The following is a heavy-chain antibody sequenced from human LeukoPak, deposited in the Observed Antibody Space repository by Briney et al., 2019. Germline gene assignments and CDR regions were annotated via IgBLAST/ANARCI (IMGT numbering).Heavy chain of an antibody. CDR2: IYHSGST. V-gene: IGHV4-4*02. J-gene: IGHJ4*02. CDR3: ARGGSGYYYDFDY. CDR1: GGSISSSNW. D-gene: IGHD3-22*01. Sequence: SETLSLTCAVSGGSISSSNWWSWVRQPPGKGLEWIGEIYHSGSTNYNPSLRSRVTISVDKSENQFSLKLSSVTAADTAVYYCARGGSGYYYDFDYWGQGTLVTVSS.